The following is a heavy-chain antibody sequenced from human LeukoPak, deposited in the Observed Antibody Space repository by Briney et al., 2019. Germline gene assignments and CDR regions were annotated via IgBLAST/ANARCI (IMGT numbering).Heavy chain of an antibody. CDR1: GGSINNYY. J-gene: IGHJ3*02. CDR3: ARGRYCSADICSGGDAFDI. Sequence: PSEPLSLTCTVSGGSINNYYWSWIRQPPGKGLEWIGRIYTRGSTNYNPSLKSRVTMSVDTSKNQFSLKLSSVTAADTAVYYCARGRYCSADICSGGDAFDIWGQGTMVSVSS. V-gene: IGHV4-4*07. CDR2: IYTRGST. D-gene: IGHD2-15*01.